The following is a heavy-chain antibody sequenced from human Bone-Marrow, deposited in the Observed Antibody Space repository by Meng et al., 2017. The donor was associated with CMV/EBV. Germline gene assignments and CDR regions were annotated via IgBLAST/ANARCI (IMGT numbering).Heavy chain of an antibody. CDR1: GFTFSGYW. J-gene: IGHJ6*02. Sequence: GESLKISYAASGFTFSGYWVTWVRQAPGKGLEWVANIKEDGSEKYYVDAVKGRFTISRDNPKNSLYLQMNSLRTEDTAVYYCVRIVRGDFWSGPYYGLDVWGQGTTVTVSS. D-gene: IGHD3-3*01. CDR3: VRIVRGDFWSGPYYGLDV. CDR2: IKEDGSEK. V-gene: IGHV3-7*01.